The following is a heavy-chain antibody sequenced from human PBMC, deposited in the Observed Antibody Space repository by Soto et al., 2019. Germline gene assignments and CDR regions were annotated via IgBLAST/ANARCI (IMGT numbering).Heavy chain of an antibody. V-gene: IGHV2-5*02. D-gene: IGHD3-16*02. Sequence: QITLKESGPPLVKPTQTLTLTCTFSGFSLSTSGVGVGWIRQPPGKALEWLVLIYWDDDKRYSPSLKSRLTITKDTSKYQVVLTMTNMDPVDTATYFCAHVFNSNSGSYRYFDYWGQGTLVTVSS. J-gene: IGHJ4*02. CDR3: AHVFNSNSGSYRYFDY. CDR1: GFSLSTSGVG. CDR2: IYWDDDK.